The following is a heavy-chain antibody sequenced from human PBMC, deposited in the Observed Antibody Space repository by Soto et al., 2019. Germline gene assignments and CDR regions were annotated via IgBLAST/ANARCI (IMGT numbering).Heavy chain of an antibody. Sequence: QVQLQESGPGLVKPSQTLSLTCTVSGGSISSGGYYWSWIRQHPGKGLEWIGYIYYSGSTYYNPSLKSRVNISVDTSKNQFSLKLSSVTAADKAVYYCARVYERTGWYFELWGRGTLVTVSS. CDR3: ARVYERTGWYFEL. CDR2: IYYSGST. V-gene: IGHV4-31*03. J-gene: IGHJ2*01. D-gene: IGHD1-20*01. CDR1: GGSISSGGYY.